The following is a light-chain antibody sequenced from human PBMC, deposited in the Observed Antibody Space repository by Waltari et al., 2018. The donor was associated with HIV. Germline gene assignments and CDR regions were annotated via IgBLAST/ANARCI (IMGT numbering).Light chain of an antibody. CDR1: QSVLYSSSNRNY. Sequence: DIVMTQSPDSLAVSLGERATINCKSSQSVLYSSSNRNYLAWYQQKPGQPPKLLIYWASTQESGVPDRFSGSGSGTDFTLTISSLQAEDVAVYYCQQYYSSPWTFGQGTKVEIK. CDR3: QQYYSSPWT. CDR2: WAS. V-gene: IGKV4-1*01. J-gene: IGKJ1*01.